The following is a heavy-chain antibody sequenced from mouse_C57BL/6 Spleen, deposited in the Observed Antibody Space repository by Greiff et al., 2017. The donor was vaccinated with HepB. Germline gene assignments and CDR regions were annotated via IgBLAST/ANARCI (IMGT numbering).Heavy chain of an antibody. Sequence: QVQLQQPGAELVMPGASVKLSCKASGYTFTSYWMRWVKQRTGQGLEWIGEIDPTDSYTNYNQKFKGKSTLTVDKSSSTAYMQLSSLTSEDAAVFYCARRGNMVPTVPFDCWGQGTTLTVSS. V-gene: IGHV1-69*01. CDR3: ARRGNMVPTVPFDC. D-gene: IGHD2-2*01. CDR2: IDPTDSYT. J-gene: IGHJ2*01. CDR1: GYTFTSYW.